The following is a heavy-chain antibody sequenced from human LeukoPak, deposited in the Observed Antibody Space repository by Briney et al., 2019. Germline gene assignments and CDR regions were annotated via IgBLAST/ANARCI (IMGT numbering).Heavy chain of an antibody. J-gene: IGHJ4*02. D-gene: IGHD6-6*01. CDR2: ITSSSGYL. CDR3: AREITSSSYFDS. Sequence: PGGSLRLSCSAAGFPPMRYTMNGGPQGPGRGPEWGSAITSSSGYLHYADSVKGRFTIHKDNPKNSSYLEINILRPQDTPVYYCAREITSSSYFDSGGRETLVSVSS. CDR1: GFPPMRYT. V-gene: IGHV3-21*01.